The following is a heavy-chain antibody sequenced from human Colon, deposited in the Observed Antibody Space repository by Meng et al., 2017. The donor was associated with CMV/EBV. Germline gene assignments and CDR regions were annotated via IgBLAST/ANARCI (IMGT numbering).Heavy chain of an antibody. D-gene: IGHD3-3*01. V-gene: IGHV1-18*01. Sequence: ASAKVSCKASGYTFTRYGISWVRQAPGQGLEWLGWISTYNGNTKYAQKLQGRVTMTTDTSTTTAYMELRGLRSDDTAVYYCARGDYDYHPWGQGTLVTVSS. J-gene: IGHJ5*02. CDR3: ARGDYDYHP. CDR1: GYTFTRYG. CDR2: ISTYNGNT.